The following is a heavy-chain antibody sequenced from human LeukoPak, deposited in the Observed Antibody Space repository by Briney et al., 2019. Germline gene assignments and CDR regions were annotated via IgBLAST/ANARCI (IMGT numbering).Heavy chain of an antibody. Sequence: GGSLRLSCAASGFRFSNFAMSWVRQAPGKGLEWVSLIIGSSGDTLYADSVKGRFTISRDISKNRLYLQMNSLRAEDTALNYCAKGAYDYIEMGYFDDWGQGTLVTVSS. CDR3: AKGAYDYIEMGYFDD. J-gene: IGHJ4*02. CDR1: GFRFSNFA. V-gene: IGHV3-23*01. CDR2: IIGSSGDT. D-gene: IGHD5-12*01.